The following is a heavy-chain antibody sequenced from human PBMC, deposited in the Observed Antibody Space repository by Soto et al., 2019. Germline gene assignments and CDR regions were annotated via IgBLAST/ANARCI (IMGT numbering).Heavy chain of an antibody. CDR1: GGSISSGSYS. CDR2: IYNSGST. V-gene: IGHV4-30-2*01. Sequence: QMQLQGSGSGLVRPSQTLSLTCAVSGGSISSGSYSWNWIRQPPGKGLELMGYIYNSGSTLDNPTLKSRLTISVNKSKNQYSLKLSSVTAAGTAVYYCARDQLEGSWFDPWGQGTLVTVSS. D-gene: IGHD3-10*01. J-gene: IGHJ5*02. CDR3: ARDQLEGSWFDP.